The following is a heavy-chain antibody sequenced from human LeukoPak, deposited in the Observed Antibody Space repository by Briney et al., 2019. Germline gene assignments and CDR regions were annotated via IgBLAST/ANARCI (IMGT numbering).Heavy chain of an antibody. CDR3: ARVAVLLGRDSGNYYRGYYFDY. CDR1: GGTFSSYA. CDR2: IIPILGIA. D-gene: IGHD1-26*01. Sequence: SVKVSCKASGGTFSSYAISWVRQAPGQGLEWMGRIIPILGIANYAQKFQGRVTITADKSTSTAYMELSSLRSEDTAVYYCARVAVLLGRDSGNYYRGYYFDYWGQGTLVTVSS. V-gene: IGHV1-69*04. J-gene: IGHJ4*02.